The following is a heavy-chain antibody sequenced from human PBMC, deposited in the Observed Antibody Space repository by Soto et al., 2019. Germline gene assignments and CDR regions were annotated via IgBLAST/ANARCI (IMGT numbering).Heavy chain of an antibody. D-gene: IGHD5-12*01. CDR1: GFTFSSYA. V-gene: IGHV3-23*01. J-gene: IGHJ4*02. CDR3: VNGGLPGYFDY. CDR2: ISGSGGST. Sequence: PGGSLRLSCAASGFTFSSYAMSWVRQAPGKGLEWVSVISGSGGSTYYADSVKGRFSISRDNSKNTLYLQMNSLRADDTAVYYCVNGGLPGYFDYWGQGTLVTVSS.